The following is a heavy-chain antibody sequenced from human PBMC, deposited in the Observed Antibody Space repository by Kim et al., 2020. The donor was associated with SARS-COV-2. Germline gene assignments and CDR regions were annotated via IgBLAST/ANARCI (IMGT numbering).Heavy chain of an antibody. Sequence: GGSLRLSCAASGFTFSSYWMHLVRQAPGKGLVGVSRINSDGSSTSYADSVNGRFTIARDNAKNTLYLQMNSLRAEDTAVYYCARGASSWYGGLDYWGQGTLGTVPA. J-gene: IGHJ4*02. CDR3: ARGASSWYGGLDY. CDR1: GFTFSSYW. CDR2: INSDGSST. V-gene: IGHV3-74*01. D-gene: IGHD6-13*01.